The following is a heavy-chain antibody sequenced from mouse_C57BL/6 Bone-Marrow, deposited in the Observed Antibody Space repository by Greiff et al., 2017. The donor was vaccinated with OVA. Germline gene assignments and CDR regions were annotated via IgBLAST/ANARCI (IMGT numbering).Heavy chain of an antibody. CDR2: ISYDGSN. J-gene: IGHJ2*01. V-gene: IGHV3-6*01. CDR3: AREGMGYYFDY. CDR1: GYSITSGYY. Sequence: EVQLQQSGPGLVKPSQSLSLTCSVTGYSITSGYYWNWIRQFPGNKLEWMGYISYDGSNNYNPTLKNRISFTRDTSKNQSCRKLNSLTTEDTATSYCAREGMGYYFDYWGQGTTLTVSS.